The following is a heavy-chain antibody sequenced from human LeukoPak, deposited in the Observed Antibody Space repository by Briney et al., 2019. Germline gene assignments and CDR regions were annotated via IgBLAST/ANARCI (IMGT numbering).Heavy chain of an antibody. CDR2: IYSGGST. CDR1: GSTVSSNY. CDR3: ARLYCSGGSCHFDY. V-gene: IGHV3-53*01. J-gene: IGHJ4*02. Sequence: GGSLRLSCAASGSTVSSNYMSWVRQAPGKGLEWVSVIYSGGSTYYADSVKGRFTISRDNSKNTLYLQMNSLRAEDTAVYYCARLYCSGGSCHFDYWGQGTLVTVSS. D-gene: IGHD2-15*01.